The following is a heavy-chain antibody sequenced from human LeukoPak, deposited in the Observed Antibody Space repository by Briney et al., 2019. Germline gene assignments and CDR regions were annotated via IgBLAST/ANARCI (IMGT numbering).Heavy chain of an antibody. V-gene: IGHV3-30*02. CDR3: ARVDDSAIDY. CDR2: IRYDGSNK. J-gene: IGHJ4*02. D-gene: IGHD2-15*01. CDR1: GFTFSSYG. Sequence: PGGSLRLSCAASGFTFSSYGMHWVRQAPGKGLEWVAFIRYDGSNKYYADSVKGRFTISRDNSKNTLYLQMNSLRAEDTAVYYCARVDDSAIDYWGQGTLVTVSS.